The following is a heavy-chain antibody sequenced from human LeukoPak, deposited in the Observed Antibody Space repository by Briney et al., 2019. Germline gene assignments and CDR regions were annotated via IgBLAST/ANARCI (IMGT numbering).Heavy chain of an antibody. CDR3: AKDASYDFWSGYHGQFDY. Sequence: GRSLRLSCAASGFTFDDYAMHWVRQAPGKGLEWVSGISWNSGSIGYADSVKGRFTISRDNAKNSLYLQMNSLRAEDMALYYCAKDASYDFWSGYHGQFDYWGQGTLVTVSS. J-gene: IGHJ4*02. CDR1: GFTFDDYA. V-gene: IGHV3-9*03. CDR2: ISWNSGSI. D-gene: IGHD3-3*01.